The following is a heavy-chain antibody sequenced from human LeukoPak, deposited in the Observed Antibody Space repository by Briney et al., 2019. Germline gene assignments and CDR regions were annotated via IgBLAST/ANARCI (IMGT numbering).Heavy chain of an antibody. CDR1: GFTFSNYW. J-gene: IGHJ4*02. V-gene: IGHV3-74*01. CDR2: INTDGSAT. Sequence: GGSLRLSCAASGFTFSNYWMHWVRRAPGKGLVWVAHINTDGSATTYGDAAKGRFTVSRDNANNTLSLEMNSLRVEDTAVYYCARGTAAAAGIDYWGQGTLVTVSS. CDR3: ARGTAAAAGIDY. D-gene: IGHD6-13*01.